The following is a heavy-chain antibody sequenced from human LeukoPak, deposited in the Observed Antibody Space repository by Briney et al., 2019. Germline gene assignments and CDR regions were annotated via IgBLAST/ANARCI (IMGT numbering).Heavy chain of an antibody. CDR2: IYYGGST. V-gene: IGHV4-39*01. J-gene: IGHJ3*02. D-gene: IGHD3-22*01. CDR1: GGSISSSSYH. Sequence: SETLSLTCTVSGGSISSSSYHWGWIRQPPGKGLEWIGTIYYGGSTYYNPSLKSRVTISVDTSEKQFSLKLTSVTAADAAVYYCAGLGDYYDSSGYFDAFDIWGQGIMVTVFS. CDR3: AGLGDYYDSSGYFDAFDI.